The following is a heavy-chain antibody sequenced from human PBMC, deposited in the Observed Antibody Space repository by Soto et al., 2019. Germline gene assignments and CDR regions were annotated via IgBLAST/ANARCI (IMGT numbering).Heavy chain of an antibody. CDR2: IGSKASGGTI. CDR1: GFTFADYT. V-gene: IGHV3-49*03. Sequence: GGSLRLSCGGSGFTFADYTMNWIRQAPGKGLEWVGVIGSKASGGTIEYAPSVKGRFTISRDDSKSIAYLQMNNLKSEDTGVYYCTREGYWGQGTLVTVSS. J-gene: IGHJ4*02. CDR3: TREGY.